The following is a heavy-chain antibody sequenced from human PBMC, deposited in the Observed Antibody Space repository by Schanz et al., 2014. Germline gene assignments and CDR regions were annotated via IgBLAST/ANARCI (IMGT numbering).Heavy chain of an antibody. CDR1: GFTFSDYY. D-gene: IGHD3-9*01. CDR3: AKDHAGSDILTALGN. V-gene: IGHV3-11*05. CDR2: ISGSSIHK. J-gene: IGHJ4*02. Sequence: QVYLVESGGDLVKPGGSLRLSCAASGFTFSDYYMAWIRQAPGKGLEWVSHISGSSIHKNYADSVKGRFSISRDNGETSVYLQINSLRVEDTAVYYCAKDHAGSDILTALGNWGLGTLVTVSS.